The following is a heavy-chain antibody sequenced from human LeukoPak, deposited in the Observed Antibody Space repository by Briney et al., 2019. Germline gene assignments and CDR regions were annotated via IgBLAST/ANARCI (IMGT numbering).Heavy chain of an antibody. V-gene: IGHV1-2*02. D-gene: IGHD3-22*01. J-gene: IGHJ3*02. CDR1: GYTFTGYY. CDR3: ARDKTYYYDSSGYYYVPDAFDI. Sequence: ASVKVSCKASGYTFTGYYMHWVRQAPGQGLEWMGWINPNSGGTNYAQKFQGRVTMTRDASISTVYMELSRLRSDDTAVYYCARDKTYYYDSSGYYYVPDAFDIWGQGTMLTVSS. CDR2: INPNSGGT.